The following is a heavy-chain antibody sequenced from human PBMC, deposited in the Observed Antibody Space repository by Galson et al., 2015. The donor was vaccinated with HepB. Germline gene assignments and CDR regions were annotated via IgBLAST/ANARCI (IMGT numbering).Heavy chain of an antibody. CDR3: ATRSTRGDFYYYMDV. J-gene: IGHJ6*03. CDR2: IFPGDSDT. CDR1: GNSFDTYW. V-gene: IGHV5-51*01. Sequence: SGAEVKTPGESLKISCKGSGNSFDTYWITWVRQTPGKGLEWMGVIFPGDSDTRYSPSFEGQVTISADKSISTAYLQWSSLKDADTAIYYCATRSTRGDFYYYMDVWGAGTTVTVSS. D-gene: IGHD4-11*01.